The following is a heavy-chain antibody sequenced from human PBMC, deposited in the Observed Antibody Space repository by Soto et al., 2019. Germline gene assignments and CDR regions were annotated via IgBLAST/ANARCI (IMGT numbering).Heavy chain of an antibody. CDR3: AMIEYSSGSDY. V-gene: IGHV1-69*01. CDR2: IMPIFGTT. J-gene: IGHJ4*02. Sequence: QVQLVQSGAEVKKPGSSVKVSCKASGGTFSSFPIAWVRQAPGQGLEWVGGIMPIFGTTKYAQNFRDRVTIYADESTSTAYMELSSLRFEDTAVYYCAMIEYSSGSDYWGQGTLVTFFS. CDR1: GGTFSSFP. D-gene: IGHD6-19*01.